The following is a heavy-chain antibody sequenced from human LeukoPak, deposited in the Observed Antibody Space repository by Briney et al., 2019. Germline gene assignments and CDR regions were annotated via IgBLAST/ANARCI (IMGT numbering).Heavy chain of an antibody. D-gene: IGHD3-9*01. CDR3: ARPIRDILTGYYVGYFDY. V-gene: IGHV1-18*01. CDR2: ISAYDGNT. J-gene: IGHJ4*02. CDR1: GYIFASYG. Sequence: ASVKVSCKASGYIFASYGISWVRQAPGQGLEWMGWISAYDGNTNYAQKLQGRVTMTTDTSTSTAYMELRSLRSDDTAVYYCARPIRDILTGYYVGYFDYWGQGTLVTVSS.